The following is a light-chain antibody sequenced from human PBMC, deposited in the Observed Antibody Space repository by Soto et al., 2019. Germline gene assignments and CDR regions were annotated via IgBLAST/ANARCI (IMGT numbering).Light chain of an antibody. V-gene: IGLV2-14*03. Sequence: QSALTQPASVSGSPGHSITISCTGTSSDVGGYNYVSWYQQHPGKAPKLLIYDVNHRPSGISNRFSGSKSGNTASLTISGLQAEDEADYYCTSYTTTSTVVFGGGTKLTVL. CDR1: SSDVGGYNY. CDR3: TSYTTTSTVV. J-gene: IGLJ2*01. CDR2: DVN.